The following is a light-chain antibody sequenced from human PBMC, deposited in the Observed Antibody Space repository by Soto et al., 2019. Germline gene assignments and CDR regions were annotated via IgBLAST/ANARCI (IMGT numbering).Light chain of an antibody. J-gene: IGKJ1*01. V-gene: IGKV4-1*01. CDR1: QSVLHSSNNKNY. CDR2: WAS. CDR3: QQYYSPWT. Sequence: DIVMTQSPDSLAVSLGERATINCKSSQSVLHSSNNKNYLAWYQQKPGQPPKLLIYWASTRESGVPDRSSGSGSGTDFPLSISSLQAEDVAVYYCQQYYSPWTFGQGTKVEIK.